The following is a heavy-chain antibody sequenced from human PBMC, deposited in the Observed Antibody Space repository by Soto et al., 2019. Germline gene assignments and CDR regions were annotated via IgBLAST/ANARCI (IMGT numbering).Heavy chain of an antibody. V-gene: IGHV4-39*01. CDR1: GGSIVSSTYY. J-gene: IGHJ4*02. CDR3: ARHVVYNSGWIYYFDY. D-gene: IGHD6-19*01. Sequence: SETLSLTCNVSGGSIVSSTYYWGWIRQPPGKGLEWLGSIYFSGRTYYKPSLKSRVTISVDTSKNQFSLKLNSVTAADTAVYYCARHVVYNSGWIYYFDYWGQGTLVTVSS. CDR2: IYFSGRT.